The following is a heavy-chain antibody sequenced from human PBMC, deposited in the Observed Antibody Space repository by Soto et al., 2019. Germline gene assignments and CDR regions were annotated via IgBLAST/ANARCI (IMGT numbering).Heavy chain of an antibody. J-gene: IGHJ4*02. CDR2: ISAYNGNT. V-gene: IGHV1-18*01. CDR1: GYTFTSYG. CDR3: TRDLGGDYYGSGSYPDYFDY. D-gene: IGHD3-10*01. Sequence: QVQLVQSGAEVKKPGASVKVSCKASGYTFTSYGISWVRQAPGQGLEWMGWISAYNGNTNYAQKLQGRVTMTTDTSASTAYMELRSLRSEDTAVYYLTRDLGGDYYGSGSYPDYFDYRGPGILVTDSS.